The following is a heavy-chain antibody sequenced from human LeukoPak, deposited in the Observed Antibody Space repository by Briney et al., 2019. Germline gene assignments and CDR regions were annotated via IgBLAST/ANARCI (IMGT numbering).Heavy chain of an antibody. V-gene: IGHV3-13*01. CDR3: ARGGPMGATDY. J-gene: IGHJ4*02. D-gene: IGHD1-26*01. CDR2: IGTAGDT. CDR1: GFTFSSYD. Sequence: GGSLRLSCAASGFTFSSYDMHWVRQATGKGLEWVSAIGTAGDTYYPGSVKGRFTISRENAKNSLYLQMNSLRAGDTAVYYCARGGPMGATDYWGQGTLVTVSS.